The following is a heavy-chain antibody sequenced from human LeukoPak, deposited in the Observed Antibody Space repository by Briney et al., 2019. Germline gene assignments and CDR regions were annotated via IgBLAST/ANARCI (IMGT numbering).Heavy chain of an antibody. Sequence: PGGSLRLSCAASGFTFSSYGMHWVRQAPGKGLEWVAFIRYDGSNKYYADSVKGRFTISRDNSKNTLYLQMNSLRAEDTAVYYCAKPLAREYYYGSGSYSCPAYWGQGTLVTVSS. V-gene: IGHV3-30*02. J-gene: IGHJ4*02. CDR2: IRYDGSNK. D-gene: IGHD3-10*01. CDR3: AKPLAREYYYGSGSYSCPAY. CDR1: GFTFSSYG.